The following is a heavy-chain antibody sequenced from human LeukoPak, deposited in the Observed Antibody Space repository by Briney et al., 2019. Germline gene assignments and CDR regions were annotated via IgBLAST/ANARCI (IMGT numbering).Heavy chain of an antibody. J-gene: IGHJ4*02. CDR1: GFTFSSYE. V-gene: IGHV3-7*01. CDR3: ARLPGATRDY. D-gene: IGHD5-12*01. CDR2: IKQDGSEK. Sequence: GGSLRLSCAASGFTFSSYEMNWVRQAPGKGLEWVANIKQDGSEKYYVDSVRGRFTISRDNAKNSLYLQMNSLRAEDTAVYYCARLPGATRDYWGQGTLVTVSS.